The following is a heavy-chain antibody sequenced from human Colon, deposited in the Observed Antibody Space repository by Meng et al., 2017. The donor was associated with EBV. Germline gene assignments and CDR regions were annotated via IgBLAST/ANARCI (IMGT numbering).Heavy chain of an antibody. CDR1: GDSVATGRYY. D-gene: IGHD3-10*01. Sequence: GKLQESGPGLLKPSETLSLTCTVSGDSVATGRYYWSWIRQPPGKGLEWIAYIYYIGGTNYNPSLKSRLTISLDTSKNQFSLSLRSVTAADTAVYYCARVSGRSFDPWGQGTLVTVSS. CDR3: ARVSGRSFDP. J-gene: IGHJ5*02. V-gene: IGHV4-61*01. CDR2: IYYIGGT.